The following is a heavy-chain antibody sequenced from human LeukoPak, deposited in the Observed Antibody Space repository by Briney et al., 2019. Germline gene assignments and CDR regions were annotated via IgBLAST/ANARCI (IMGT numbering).Heavy chain of an antibody. Sequence: PSETLSLTCTVPGGSTTGHYSSWIRQPAGKGLEWIGRIYTTGGTNYNPSLKSRVNMSVDTSKNQFSLKLSSVTAADTVVYYCARVLSDRFAIFGVVIDTFDIWGQGTMVTVSS. V-gene: IGHV4-4*07. J-gene: IGHJ3*02. CDR3: ARVLSDRFAIFGVVIDTFDI. CDR1: GGSTTGHY. CDR2: IYTTGGT. D-gene: IGHD3-3*01.